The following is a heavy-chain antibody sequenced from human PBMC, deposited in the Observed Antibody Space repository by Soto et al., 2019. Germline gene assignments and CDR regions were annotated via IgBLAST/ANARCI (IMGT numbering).Heavy chain of an antibody. Sequence: GGSLRLSCAASEFTFSTYWMHWVRQAPGKGLEWVARIDTTGSTTTYAGSVQGRFTISRDNAKNTLYLQMHSVRDEDTAVYYCASVSAAQYYYGMDAWGQGTTVTSP. CDR3: ASVSAAQYYYGMDA. D-gene: IGHD4-4*01. CDR1: EFTFSTYW. V-gene: IGHV3-74*01. CDR2: IDTTGSTT. J-gene: IGHJ6*02.